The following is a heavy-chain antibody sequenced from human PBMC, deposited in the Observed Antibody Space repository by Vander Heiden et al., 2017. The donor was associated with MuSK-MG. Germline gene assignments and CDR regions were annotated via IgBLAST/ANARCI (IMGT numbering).Heavy chain of an antibody. CDR2: IYYSGST. CDR3: ARYQRPNFDF. J-gene: IGHJ4*02. Sequence: QVQLQESGPGLVKPSETLSLICSVSGGSISSYYWSWIRQPPGKGLEWIGNIYYSGSTNYNPSLKSRVTISIDTSKNQFSLKLSSVTAADTAVYYCARYQRPNFDFWGQGTLVTVSS. CDR1: GGSISSYY. V-gene: IGHV4-59*01. D-gene: IGHD6-25*01.